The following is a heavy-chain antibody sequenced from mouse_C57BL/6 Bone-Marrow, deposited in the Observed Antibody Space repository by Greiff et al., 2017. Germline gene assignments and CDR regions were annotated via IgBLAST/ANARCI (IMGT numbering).Heavy chain of an antibody. CDR3: ARDPSYYYGSSYSYWYFDV. Sequence: DVKLVESEGGLVQPGSSMKLSCTASGFTFSDYYMAWVRQVPETGLEWVANINYDGSSTYYLDSLKSRFIISRDNAKNILYLQMSSLKSEDTATYYCARDPSYYYGSSYSYWYFDVWGTGTTVTVSS. CDR2: INYDGSST. CDR1: GFTFSDYY. V-gene: IGHV5-16*01. J-gene: IGHJ1*03. D-gene: IGHD1-1*01.